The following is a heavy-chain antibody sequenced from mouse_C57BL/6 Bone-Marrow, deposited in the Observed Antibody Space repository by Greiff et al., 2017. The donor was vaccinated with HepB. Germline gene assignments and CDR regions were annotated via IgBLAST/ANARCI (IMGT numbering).Heavy chain of an antibody. Sequence: EVQVVESGGGLVKPGGSLKLSCAASGFTFSDYGMHWVRQAPEKGLEWVAYISSGSSTIYYADTVKGRFTISRDNDKNTLFLQMTSLRSEDTAMYYCAKRIITTDWFAYWGQGTLVTVSA. D-gene: IGHD1-1*01. CDR2: ISSGSSTI. CDR3: AKRIITTDWFAY. V-gene: IGHV5-17*01. J-gene: IGHJ3*01. CDR1: GFTFSDYG.